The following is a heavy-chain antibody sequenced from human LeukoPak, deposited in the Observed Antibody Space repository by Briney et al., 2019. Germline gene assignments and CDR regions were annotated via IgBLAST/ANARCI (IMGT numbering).Heavy chain of an antibody. CDR3: AKEVHRQWLVGGVGY. V-gene: IGHV3-23*01. D-gene: IGHD6-19*01. Sequence: GGSLRLSCAASGFTFSSYAMSWVRQAPGKGLEWVSAIGGSGGSTYYADSVKGRFTISRDNSKNTLYLQMNSLRAEDTAVYYCAKEVHRQWLVGGVGYWGQGTLVTVSS. J-gene: IGHJ4*02. CDR2: IGGSGGST. CDR1: GFTFSSYA.